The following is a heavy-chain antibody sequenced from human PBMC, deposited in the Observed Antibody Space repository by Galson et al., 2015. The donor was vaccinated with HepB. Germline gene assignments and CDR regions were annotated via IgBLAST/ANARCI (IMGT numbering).Heavy chain of an antibody. D-gene: IGHD6-13*01. J-gene: IGHJ4*02. Sequence: SLRLSCAASGFTFSSHSMIWVRQAPGKGLEWVSSISSSSSYIYYADSVKGRFTISRDSAKNSLYLQMNSLRAEDTAVYYCARALSSPTALDYWGQGTLVTVSS. CDR3: ARALSSPTALDY. V-gene: IGHV3-21*01. CDR2: ISSSSSYI. CDR1: GFTFSSHS.